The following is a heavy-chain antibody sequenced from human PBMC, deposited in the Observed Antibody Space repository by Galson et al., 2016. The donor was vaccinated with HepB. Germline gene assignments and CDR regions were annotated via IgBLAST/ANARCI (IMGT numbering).Heavy chain of an antibody. CDR2: IYSNGST. D-gene: IGHD2-15*01. V-gene: IGHV4-39*02. CDR1: GGSISSSSYY. Sequence: SETLSLTCIVSGGSISSSSYYWGWIRQPPGKGLEWIGSIYSNGSTYDNPSLKSRLSISVDTSKNHFSLNLKSVTAADTAVYYCARLVVVVAATPGWQYNWIDPWGQGSLVTVSS. CDR3: ARLVVVVAATPGWQYNWIDP. J-gene: IGHJ5*02.